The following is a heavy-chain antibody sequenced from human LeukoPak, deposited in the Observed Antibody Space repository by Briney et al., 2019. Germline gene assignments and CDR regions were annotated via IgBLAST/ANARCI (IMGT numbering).Heavy chain of an antibody. V-gene: IGHV3-66*02. Sequence: GRSLRLSCAASGFTVSSNYMSWVRQAPGKGLEWVSVIYSGGSTYYADSVKGRFTISRDNSKNTLYLQMNSLRAEDTAVYYCARDNDYYDSSGYIPGMDVWGQGTTVTVSS. J-gene: IGHJ6*02. CDR2: IYSGGST. CDR1: GFTVSSNY. D-gene: IGHD3-22*01. CDR3: ARDNDYYDSSGYIPGMDV.